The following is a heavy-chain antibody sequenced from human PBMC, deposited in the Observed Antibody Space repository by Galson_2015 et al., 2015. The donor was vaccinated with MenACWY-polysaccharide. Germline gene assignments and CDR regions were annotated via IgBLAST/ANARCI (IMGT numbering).Heavy chain of an antibody. D-gene: IGHD6-25*01. J-gene: IGHJ5*02. CDR2: IYYSGTT. CDR1: GGSVTGSNHY. V-gene: IGHV4-61*01. CDR3: ARLTPTFSSGWRINWFDP. Sequence: SETLSLTCSVSGGSVTGSNHYWSWIRQPPGKGLEWIGYIYYSGTTKYNPSLKSRVTISVDTSKNQFSLKVTSVTAADTAVYYCARLTPTFSSGWRINWFDPWGQGSLVSVSS.